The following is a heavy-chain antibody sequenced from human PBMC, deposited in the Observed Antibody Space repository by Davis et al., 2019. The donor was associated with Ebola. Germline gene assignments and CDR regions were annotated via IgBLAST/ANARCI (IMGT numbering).Heavy chain of an antibody. D-gene: IGHD3-22*01. V-gene: IGHV3-21*01. CDR2: ISSSSSYI. J-gene: IGHJ4*02. CDR1: GFTVSSNH. CDR3: ARDLDYYDSSGYSRANDY. Sequence: GGSLRLSCAVSGFTVSSNHMSWVRQAPGKGLEWVSSISSSSSYIYYADSVKGRFTISRDNAKNSLYLQMNSLRAEDTAVYYCARDLDYYDSSGYSRANDYWGQGTLVTVSS.